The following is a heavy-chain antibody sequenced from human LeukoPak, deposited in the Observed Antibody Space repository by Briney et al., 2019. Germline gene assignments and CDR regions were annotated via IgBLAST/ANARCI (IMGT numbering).Heavy chain of an antibody. D-gene: IGHD3-3*01. J-gene: IGHJ6*02. Sequence: SETLSLTCAVSGGSISSGGYSWSWIRQPPGKGLEWIGYIYHSGSTYYNPSLKSRVTISVDRSKNQFSLKLSSVTAADTAVYYCARGRSHDFWSGYYFGSDYYGMDVWGQGTTVTVSS. CDR1: GGSISSGGYS. CDR2: IYHSGST. V-gene: IGHV4-30-2*01. CDR3: ARGRSHDFWSGYYFGSDYYGMDV.